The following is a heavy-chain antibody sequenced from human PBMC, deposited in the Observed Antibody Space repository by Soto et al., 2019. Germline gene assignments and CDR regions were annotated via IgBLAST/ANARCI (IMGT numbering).Heavy chain of an antibody. D-gene: IGHD4-17*01. Sequence: QVQLQESGPGLVKPSQTLSLTCTVSGGSISSGGYYWSWIRQHPGKGLEWIGYIYYSGSTYYNPSLKSRGTISVYTSKNQCSLKLGSVTAADTAVYYCARVTTASAEYFDYWGQGTLVTVSS. CDR3: ARVTTASAEYFDY. CDR2: IYYSGST. V-gene: IGHV4-31*03. J-gene: IGHJ4*02. CDR1: GGSISSGGYY.